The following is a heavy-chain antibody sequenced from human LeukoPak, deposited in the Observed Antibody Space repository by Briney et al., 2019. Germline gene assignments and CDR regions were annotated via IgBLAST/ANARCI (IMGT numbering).Heavy chain of an antibody. V-gene: IGHV3-23*01. CDR2: ISGSGGST. Sequence: PGGSLRLSCAASGFTFSSYAMSWVRQAPGKGLEWVSAISGSGGSTYYADSVKGRFTISRDNSKNTLYLQMNSLKTEDTAVYYCSTDSLVLNYWGQGTLVTVSS. J-gene: IGHJ4*02. D-gene: IGHD3-16*01. CDR3: STDSLVLNY. CDR1: GFTFSSYA.